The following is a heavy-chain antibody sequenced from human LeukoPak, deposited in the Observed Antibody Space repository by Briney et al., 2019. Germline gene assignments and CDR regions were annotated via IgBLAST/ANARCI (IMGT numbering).Heavy chain of an antibody. CDR1: GYSSSSGYY. V-gene: IGHV4-38-2*02. J-gene: IGHJ6*04. D-gene: IGHD1-26*01. CDR3: ARVSGSYSSDV. CDR2: IYHSGST. Sequence: SETLSLTCTVSGYSSSSGYYWGWIRQPPGKGLEWIGSIYHSGSTYYNPSLKSRVTIPVDTSKNQFSLKLSSVTAADTAVYYCARVSGSYSSDVWGKGTTVTVSS.